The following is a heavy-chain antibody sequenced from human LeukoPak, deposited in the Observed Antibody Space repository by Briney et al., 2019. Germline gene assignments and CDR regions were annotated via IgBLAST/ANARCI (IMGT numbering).Heavy chain of an antibody. CDR2: ISGSGGST. Sequence: GGSLRLSCAASGFTFSSYAMSWVRQPPGKGLEWVSAISGSGGSTYYADSVKGRFTISRDNSKNTLYLQMNSLRAEDTAVYYCAKLLPLYYYDSSGSFDYWGQGTLVTVSS. V-gene: IGHV3-23*01. CDR1: GFTFSSYA. J-gene: IGHJ4*02. CDR3: AKLLPLYYYDSSGSFDY. D-gene: IGHD3-22*01.